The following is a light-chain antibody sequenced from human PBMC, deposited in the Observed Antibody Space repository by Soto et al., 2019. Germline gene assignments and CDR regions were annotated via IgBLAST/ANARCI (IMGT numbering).Light chain of an antibody. Sequence: QSALTQPRSVSGSPGQSVTISCTGTSSDVGGYNYVSWYQQHPGKAPKLMIYDVSKRPSGVSNRFSGSKSGNTASLTISGLQAEDEADYYCSSYTSSSTPWVFGGGTKLTVL. CDR3: SSYTSSSTPWV. CDR1: SSDVGGYNY. J-gene: IGLJ3*02. CDR2: DVS. V-gene: IGLV2-14*01.